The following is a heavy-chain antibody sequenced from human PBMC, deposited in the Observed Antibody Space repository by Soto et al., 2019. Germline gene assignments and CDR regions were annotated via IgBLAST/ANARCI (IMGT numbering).Heavy chain of an antibody. J-gene: IGHJ4*02. V-gene: IGHV1-69*13. CDR2: IILMFGKT. CDR3: AREVLTYYYDGSGYYRGYFDY. CDR1: GGTFSSYA. Sequence: SVKVSCKASGGTFSSYAIGWVRQAPGQGLEWMGGIILMFGKTTYARKFQGRVTINADESTSTGYRELSSLRSEDTAMYYCAREVLTYYYDGSGYYRGYFDYWGQGTLVTVSS. D-gene: IGHD3-22*01.